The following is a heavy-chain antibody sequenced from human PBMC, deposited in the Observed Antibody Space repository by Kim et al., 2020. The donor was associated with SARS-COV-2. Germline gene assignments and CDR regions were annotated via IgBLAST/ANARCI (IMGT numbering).Heavy chain of an antibody. V-gene: IGHV3-23*01. CDR3: AKRGDVLLWFGELYFDY. J-gene: IGHJ4*02. CDR2: ISGSGGST. D-gene: IGHD3-10*01. Sequence: GGSLRLSCAASGFTFSSYAMSWVRQAPGKGLEWVSAISGSGGSTYYADSVKGRFTISRDNSKNTLYLQMNSLRAEDTAVYYCAKRGDVLLWFGELYFDYWGQGTLVTVSS. CDR1: GFTFSSYA.